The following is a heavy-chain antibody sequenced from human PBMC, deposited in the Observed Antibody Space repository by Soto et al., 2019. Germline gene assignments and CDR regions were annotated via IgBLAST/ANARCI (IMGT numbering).Heavy chain of an antibody. CDR2: IYYSGST. CDR1: GGSVSSGSYY. D-gene: IGHD6-13*01. Sequence: SETLSLTCTVSGGSVSSGSYYWSWIRQPPGKGLEWIGYIYYSGSTNYNPSLKSRVTISVDTSKNQFSLKLSSVTAADTAVYYCAGQGAAAVAPDYWGQGTLVTVSS. J-gene: IGHJ4*02. V-gene: IGHV4-61*01. CDR3: AGQGAAAVAPDY.